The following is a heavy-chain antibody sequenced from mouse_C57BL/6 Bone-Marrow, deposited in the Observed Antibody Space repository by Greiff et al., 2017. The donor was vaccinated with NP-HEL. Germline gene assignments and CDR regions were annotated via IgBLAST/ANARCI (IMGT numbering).Heavy chain of an antibody. CDR2: INPSNGGT. CDR1: GYTFTSYW. Sequence: QVQLQQPGTELVKPGASVKLSCKASGYTFTSYWMHWVKQRPGQGLEWIGNINPSNGGTNYNEKFKSKATLTVDNSSSTAYMQLSSLPSEDSAVSYCARRIPPYYYGSFWYFDVWGKGTTVTVSS. CDR3: ARRIPPYYYGSFWYFDV. D-gene: IGHD1-1*01. V-gene: IGHV1-53*01. J-gene: IGHJ1*03.